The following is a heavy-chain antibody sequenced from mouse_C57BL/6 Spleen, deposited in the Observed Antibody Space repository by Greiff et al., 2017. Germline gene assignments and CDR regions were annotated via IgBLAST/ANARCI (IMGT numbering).Heavy chain of an antibody. Sequence: QVQLQQSGPALVKPGASVKISCKASGYAFSSSWMNWVEQRPGKGLEWIGRIYPGDGDTNYNGKFKGKATLTADKSSSTAYMQLSSLTSEDSAVYFCAREDEAMDYWGQGTSVTVSS. V-gene: IGHV1-82*01. CDR2: IYPGDGDT. CDR3: AREDEAMDY. J-gene: IGHJ4*01. CDR1: GYAFSSSW.